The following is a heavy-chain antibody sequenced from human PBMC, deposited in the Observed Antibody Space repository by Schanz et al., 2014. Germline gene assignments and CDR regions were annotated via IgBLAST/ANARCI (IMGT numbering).Heavy chain of an antibody. CDR1: GFTFTTFA. J-gene: IGHJ4*02. D-gene: IGHD6-13*01. CDR2: ISDRGDGT. Sequence: EQVLESGGGFVQPGGSLRLSCATSGFTFTTFAMTWVRQAPGKGLEWVSGISDRGDGTNYADSVKGRFTISRDNSKNMVFLQMTSLRAEDTAVYYCAKEKEEVAADGSFFDYWGQGTLVTVSS. CDR3: AKEKEEVAADGSFFDY. V-gene: IGHV3-23*01.